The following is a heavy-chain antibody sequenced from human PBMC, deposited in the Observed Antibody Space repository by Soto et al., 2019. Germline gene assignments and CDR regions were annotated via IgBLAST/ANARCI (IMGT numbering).Heavy chain of an antibody. V-gene: IGHV4-34*01. CDR2: INHSGST. CDR1: VGSFSGYY. CDR3: ARAGVAYYYDSSGYVFAEPFDY. J-gene: IGHJ4*02. Sequence: PSETLSLTCAVYVGSFSGYYWSLIRQPPGKGLEWIGEINHSGSTNYNPSPKIRVTISVDTSKNQFSPKLSSVTAADTAVYYCARAGVAYYYDSSGYVFAEPFDYWGQGTMVTVSS. D-gene: IGHD3-22*01.